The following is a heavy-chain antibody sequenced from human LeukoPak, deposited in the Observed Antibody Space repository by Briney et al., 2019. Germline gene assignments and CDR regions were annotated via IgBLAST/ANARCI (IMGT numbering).Heavy chain of an antibody. Sequence: ASVKVSCKASGYTFTSYNINWVRQATGQGLEWMGWMNPNSGNTGYVQKFQGRVTMTRNTSISTAYMELSSLRSEDTAVYYCARFIAAAGVWYFDYWGQGTLVTVSS. V-gene: IGHV1-8*01. J-gene: IGHJ4*02. CDR3: ARFIAAAGVWYFDY. D-gene: IGHD6-13*01. CDR1: GYTFTSYN. CDR2: MNPNSGNT.